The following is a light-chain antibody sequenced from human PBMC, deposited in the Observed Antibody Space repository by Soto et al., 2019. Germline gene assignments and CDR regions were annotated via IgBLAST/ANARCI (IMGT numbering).Light chain of an antibody. CDR2: DTN. CDR3: LISSGGARV. Sequence: QAVVTQEPSLTGSPGGTVSLTFGSNTGAVTIGHYPYWCQQKPGQAPRTLVYDTNNRHSWTPARFSGSLLGGKAALTLSGAQPEDEADYYCLISSGGARVFGGGTKLTVL. J-gene: IGLJ3*02. V-gene: IGLV7-46*01. CDR1: TGAVTIGHY.